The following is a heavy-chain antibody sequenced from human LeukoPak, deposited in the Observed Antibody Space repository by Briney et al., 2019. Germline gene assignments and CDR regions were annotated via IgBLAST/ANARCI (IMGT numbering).Heavy chain of an antibody. CDR2: IIPILGIA. CDR3: ARARDNYSSSLSDY. Sequence: GASVKVSCKASGGTFSSYAISWVRPAPGQGLAWMGRIIPILGIANYAQKFQGRVTITADKSTSTAYMELSSLRSEDTAVYYCARARDNYSSSLSDYWGQGILVTVSS. CDR1: GGTFSSYA. V-gene: IGHV1-69*04. J-gene: IGHJ4*02. D-gene: IGHD6-6*01.